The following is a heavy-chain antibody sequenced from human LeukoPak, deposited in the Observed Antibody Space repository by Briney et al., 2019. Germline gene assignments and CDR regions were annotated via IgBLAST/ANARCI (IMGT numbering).Heavy chain of an antibody. V-gene: IGHV4-59*08. CDR1: GGSIRGYY. CDR3: ARFTYDDHGKNYYLRY. J-gene: IGHJ4*02. CDR2: IYSSGST. Sequence: SETLSLTCTVSGGSIRGYYWSWIRQPPGKGLEWIGYIYSSGSTNYNPSLKSRISISVDTSNNQFSLKLTSVTAADTAVYYCARFTYDDHGKNYYLRYWGQGNLVTVSS. D-gene: IGHD4-17*01.